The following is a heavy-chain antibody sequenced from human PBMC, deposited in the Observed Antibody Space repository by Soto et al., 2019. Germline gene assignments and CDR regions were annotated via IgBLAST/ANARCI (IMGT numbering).Heavy chain of an antibody. CDR1: GFTVSSNY. CDR2: IYPAGST. J-gene: IGHJ6*02. CDR3: ARDSQGLPAASPGFYYYGMDV. D-gene: IGHD2-2*01. V-gene: IGHV3-53*01. Sequence: GGSLRLSCAASGFTVSSNYMSWVRQAPGKGLEWVSIIYPAGSTYYADSVQGRFTISRDNSKNTLHLQMNSLRAEDTAVYYCARDSQGLPAASPGFYYYGMDVWGQGTTVTVSS.